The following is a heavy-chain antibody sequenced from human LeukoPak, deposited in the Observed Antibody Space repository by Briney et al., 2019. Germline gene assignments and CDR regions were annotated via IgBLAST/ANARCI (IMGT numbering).Heavy chain of an antibody. CDR1: GYTFTGYY. J-gene: IGHJ4*02. V-gene: IGHV1-2*02. Sequence: GASVKVSCKASGYTFTGYYMHWVRQAPGQGLEWMGWINPNSGGTNYAQKFQGRVTMTRSTSISTAYVELSRLRSDDTAVYYCAREAPVVIIDRVNWNHFDYWGQGTLVTVSS. D-gene: IGHD3-3*01. CDR2: INPNSGGT. CDR3: AREAPVVIIDRVNWNHFDY.